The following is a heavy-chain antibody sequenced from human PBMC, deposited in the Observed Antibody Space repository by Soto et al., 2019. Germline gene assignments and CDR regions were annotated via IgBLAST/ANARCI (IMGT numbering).Heavy chain of an antibody. V-gene: IGHV3-30*18. CDR2: ISYDGSNK. CDR1: GFTFSSYG. J-gene: IGHJ6*02. D-gene: IGHD3-3*01. CDR3: AKGNAFFGGALPVDV. Sequence: QAQLVESGGGVVQPGRSLRLSCAASGFTFSSYGMHWVRQAPGKGPEWVAVISYDGSNKYYGGSVKGRFPVSRDNSKNTLYLQMNSLRVEDTAVYSCAKGNAFFGGALPVDVWGQGTTVTVSS.